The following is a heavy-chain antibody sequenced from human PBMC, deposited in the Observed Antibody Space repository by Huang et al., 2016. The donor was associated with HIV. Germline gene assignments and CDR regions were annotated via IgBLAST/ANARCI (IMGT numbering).Heavy chain of an antibody. J-gene: IGHJ4*02. D-gene: IGHD6-13*01. Sequence: QVQLVESGGGVVQPGRSLRISCAASGFTFSSYGMHGVRQAPGKGLEWVAVISYDAKTKYYADSVKGRFSISRDKSKTTVYLQLNSLRLEDTAVYYCAKGGSAAAVLDFWGQGTLVTVSS. CDR2: ISYDAKTK. CDR1: GFTFSSYG. CDR3: AKGGSAAAVLDF. V-gene: IGHV3-30*18.